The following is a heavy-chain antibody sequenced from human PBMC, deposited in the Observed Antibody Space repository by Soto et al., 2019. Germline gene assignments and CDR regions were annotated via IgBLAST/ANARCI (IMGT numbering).Heavy chain of an antibody. D-gene: IGHD3-10*01. V-gene: IGHV3-23*01. J-gene: IGHJ5*02. CDR3: AKDERFRGRYTQDNWFDP. CDR1: GFTFSSYA. CDR2: ISGSGGST. Sequence: EVQLLESGGGLVQPGGSLRLSCAASGFTFSSYAMNWVRQAPGKGLEWVSAISGSGGSTYYADSVKGRFTISRDNSKNTLDLQMNSLRAEDTAVYYCAKDERFRGRYTQDNWFDPWGQGTLVTVSS.